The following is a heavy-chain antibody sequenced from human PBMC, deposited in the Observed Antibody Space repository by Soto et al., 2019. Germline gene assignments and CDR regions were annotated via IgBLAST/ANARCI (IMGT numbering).Heavy chain of an antibody. CDR3: ARDQGLYILTGYYISGGDYYYGMDV. Sequence: GASVKVSCKASGYTFTGYYMHWVRHAPGQGLEWMGWINPNSGGTNYAQKFQGWVTMTRDTSISTAYMELSRLRSDDTAVYYCARDQGLYILTGYYISGGDYYYGMDVWGQGTTVTVSS. CDR2: INPNSGGT. D-gene: IGHD3-9*01. V-gene: IGHV1-2*04. J-gene: IGHJ6*02. CDR1: GYTFTGYY.